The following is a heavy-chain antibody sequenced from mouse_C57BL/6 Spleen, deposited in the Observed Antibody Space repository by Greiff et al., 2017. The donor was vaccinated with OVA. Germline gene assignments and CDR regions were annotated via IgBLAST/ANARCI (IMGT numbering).Heavy chain of an antibody. V-gene: IGHV1-18*01. CDR1: GYTFTDYN. J-gene: IGHJ4*01. CDR3: ARSRGSNPYYYAMDY. CDR2: INPNNGGT. Sequence: VQLQQSGPELVKPGASVKIPCKASGYTFTDYNMDWVKQSHGKSLEWIGDINPNNGGTIYNQKFKGQATLTVDKSSSTAYMELRSLTSEDTAVYYCARSRGSNPYYYAMDYWGQGTSVTVSS. D-gene: IGHD2-5*01.